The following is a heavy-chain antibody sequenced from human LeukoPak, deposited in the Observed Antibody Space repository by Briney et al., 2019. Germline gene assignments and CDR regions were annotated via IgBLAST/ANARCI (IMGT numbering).Heavy chain of an antibody. D-gene: IGHD4-17*01. CDR1: GDSISDYY. Sequence: PSKTLSLTCTVSGDSISDYYWSWIRQPPGKGLEWIGYIYYSGSTNYNPSLKSRVTISVDTSKNQFSQKLRSVTAADTAVYYCARHNYGDYFPALSLDYWGQGTLVTVSS. CDR3: ARHNYGDYFPALSLDY. CDR2: IYYSGST. V-gene: IGHV4-59*08. J-gene: IGHJ4*02.